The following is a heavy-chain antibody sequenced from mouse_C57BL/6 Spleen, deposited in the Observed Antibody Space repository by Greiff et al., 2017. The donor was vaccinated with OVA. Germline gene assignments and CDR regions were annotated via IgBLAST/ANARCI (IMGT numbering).Heavy chain of an antibody. CDR3: ARVYYGNYDWYFDV. Sequence: DVKLVESGGGLVKPGGSLKLSCAASGFTFSDYGMHWVRQAPEKGLEWVAYISSGSSTIYYADTVKGRFTISRDNAKNTLFLQMTSLRSEDTAMYYCARVYYGNYDWYFDVWGTGTTVTVSS. CDR2: ISSGSSTI. D-gene: IGHD2-1*01. V-gene: IGHV5-17*01. CDR1: GFTFSDYG. J-gene: IGHJ1*03.